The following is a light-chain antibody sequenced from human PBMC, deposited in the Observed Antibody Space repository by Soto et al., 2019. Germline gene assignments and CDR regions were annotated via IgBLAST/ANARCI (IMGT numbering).Light chain of an antibody. Sequence: QSALTQPPSASGSPGQSVTISCTGTSSDVGGYNYVSWYQQHPGKAPKLMIYEVSKRPSGVPDRFSGSKSGNTASLTVSGLQGEHEADYYCSSYAGSNNYVVFGGGTQLTV. J-gene: IGLJ2*01. CDR3: SSYAGSNNYVV. V-gene: IGLV2-8*01. CDR1: SSDVGGYNY. CDR2: EVS.